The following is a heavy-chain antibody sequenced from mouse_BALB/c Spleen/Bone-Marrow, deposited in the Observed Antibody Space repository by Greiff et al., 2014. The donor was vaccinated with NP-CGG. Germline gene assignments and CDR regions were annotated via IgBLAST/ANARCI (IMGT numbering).Heavy chain of an antibody. D-gene: IGHD5-1-1*01. J-gene: IGHJ4*01. V-gene: IGHV1-14*01. Sequence: EVQLVESGPELVKPGASVKMSCEASGYTFTSYVMHWVKQKPGQGLEWIGYINPYNDGTKYNEKFKGKATLTSDKSSSTAYMELSSLTSEDSAVYYCARWRYPYAMDYWGQGTSVTVSS. CDR3: ARWRYPYAMDY. CDR1: GYTFTSYV. CDR2: INPYNDGT.